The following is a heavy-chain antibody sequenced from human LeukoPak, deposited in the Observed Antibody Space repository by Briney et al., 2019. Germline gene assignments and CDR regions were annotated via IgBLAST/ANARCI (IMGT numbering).Heavy chain of an antibody. V-gene: IGHV4-4*07. CDR3: ARKRFDRFGELLPYYYYYYMDV. CDR2: IYTSGST. D-gene: IGHD3-10*01. Sequence: SETLSLTCTVSGGSISSYYWSWIRQPAGKGLEWIGRIYTSGSTNYNPSLKSRVTMSVDTSKNQFSLKLSSVTAADTAVYYCARKRFDRFGELLPYYYYYYMDVWGKGTTVTVSS. J-gene: IGHJ6*03. CDR1: GGSISSYY.